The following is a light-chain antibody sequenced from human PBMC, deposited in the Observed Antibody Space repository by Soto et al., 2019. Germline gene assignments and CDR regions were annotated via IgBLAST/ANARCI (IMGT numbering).Light chain of an antibody. J-gene: IGLJ1*01. CDR1: SSDLGSYNR. Sequence: QSALTQPPSVSGSPGQSVTISCTGTSSDLGSYNRVSWYQRPPGTGPKLMIYEVSNRPSGVPDRFSGSKSGNTASLTISGLQAEDKAEYYCSLYTSASTYVFGTGTKVTVL. CDR3: SLYTSASTYV. V-gene: IGLV2-18*01. CDR2: EVS.